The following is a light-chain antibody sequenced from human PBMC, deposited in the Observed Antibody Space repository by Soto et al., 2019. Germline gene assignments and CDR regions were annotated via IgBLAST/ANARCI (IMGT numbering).Light chain of an antibody. CDR2: GAS. J-gene: IGKJ1*01. CDR1: QSVRSN. Sequence: EIVMTQSPATLSVSQGERATLSCRASQSVRSNLAWYQQKPGQAPRLLIYGASTRATGIPARFSGSGSGTEFTLTISSLQSEDFAVYYCQQYNNWPRTFVQGTKVDIK. V-gene: IGKV3-15*01. CDR3: QQYNNWPRT.